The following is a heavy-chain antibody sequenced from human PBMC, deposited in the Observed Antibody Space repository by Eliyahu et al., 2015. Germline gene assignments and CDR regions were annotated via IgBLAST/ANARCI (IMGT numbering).Heavy chain of an antibody. J-gene: IGHJ4*02. CDR3: ARRVWRSYYFDY. V-gene: IGHV4-34*02. Sequence: QVQLQQWGAGLLKPSETLSLTCAVYGGSVSGYYWSWIRQTPAEGLAWIGEISHSGSTNYNPSLKSRVTISVDTSRNQVSLKLSSMTAADTAVYYCARRVWRSYYFDYWGQGIPVTVSS. CDR2: ISHSGST. CDR1: GGSVSGYY.